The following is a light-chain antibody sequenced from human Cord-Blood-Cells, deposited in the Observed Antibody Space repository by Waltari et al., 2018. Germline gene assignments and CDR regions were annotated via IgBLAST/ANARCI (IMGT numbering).Light chain of an antibody. CDR3: CSYAGSWV. Sequence: QSALTQPRPVSGSPGPSVTISCTGTSSDVGGYKYFSWYQQHPGKAPKLMIYDVSKRPSGVPDRFSGSKSGNTASLTISGLHAEDEPDYYCCSYAGSWVFGGGTKLTVL. CDR1: SSDVGGYKY. J-gene: IGLJ3*02. V-gene: IGLV2-11*01. CDR2: DVS.